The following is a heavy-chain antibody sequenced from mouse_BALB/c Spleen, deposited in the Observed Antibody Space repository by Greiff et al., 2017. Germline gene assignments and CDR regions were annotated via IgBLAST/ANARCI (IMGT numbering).Heavy chain of an antibody. V-gene: IGHV1-4*02. CDR3: AREGYPHWYFDV. D-gene: IGHD2-2*01. CDR2: INPSSGYT. J-gene: IGHJ1*01. CDR1: GYTFTSYT. Sequence: VQGVESAAELARPGASVKMSCKASGYTFTSYTMHWVKQRPGQGLEWIGYINPSSGYTEYNQKFKDKTTLTADKSSSTAYMQLSSLTSEDSAVYYCAREGYPHWYFDVWGAGTTVTVSS.